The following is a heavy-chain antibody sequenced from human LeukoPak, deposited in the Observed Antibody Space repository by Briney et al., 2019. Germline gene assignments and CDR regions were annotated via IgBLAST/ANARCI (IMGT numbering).Heavy chain of an antibody. Sequence: KTSETLSLTCTVSGGSISSYYWSWIRQPPGKGLEWIGYIYYSGSTNYNPSLKSRVTISVDTSKNQFSLKLSSVTAADTAVYYCARLEVITTNAFDIWGQGTMVTVSS. CDR2: IYYSGST. CDR1: GGSISSYY. V-gene: IGHV4-59*08. J-gene: IGHJ3*02. D-gene: IGHD3-22*01. CDR3: ARLEVITTNAFDI.